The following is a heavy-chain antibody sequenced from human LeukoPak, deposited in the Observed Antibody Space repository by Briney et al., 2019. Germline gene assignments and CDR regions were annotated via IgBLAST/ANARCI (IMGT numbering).Heavy chain of an antibody. V-gene: IGHV1-2*02. CDR1: GYTFTDYY. J-gene: IGHJ4*02. CDR2: INPNSGGT. D-gene: IGHD3-10*01. CDR3: ASSLVWFGGHLSYFDY. Sequence: ASVKVSCKASGYTFTDYYMHWVRQAPGQGPEWMGWINPNSGGTNYAQKFQGRVTMTRDTSISTAYMELSRLRSDDTAVYYCASSLVWFGGHLSYFDYWGQGTLVTVSS.